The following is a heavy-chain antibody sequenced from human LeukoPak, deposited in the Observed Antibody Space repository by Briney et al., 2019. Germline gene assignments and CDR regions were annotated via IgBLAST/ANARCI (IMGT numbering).Heavy chain of an antibody. J-gene: IGHJ5*02. V-gene: IGHV3-74*01. CDR2: INAGGSGT. CDR3: VRGALRDCSCASCTRGNWFDP. Sequence: PGGSLRLSCAASGFTFSSHWMHWLRQAPEKGLVGVAHINAGGSGTYYAASVKGRFTISRDNAKNTLYLQMHSLTAEDKAIYYCVRGALRDCSCASCTRGNWFDPWGQGTLVTVSS. D-gene: IGHD2-2*01. CDR1: GFTFSSHW.